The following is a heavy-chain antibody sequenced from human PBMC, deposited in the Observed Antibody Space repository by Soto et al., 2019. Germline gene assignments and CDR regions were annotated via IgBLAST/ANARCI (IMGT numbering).Heavy chain of an antibody. CDR2: INHSGST. J-gene: IGHJ6*02. Sequence: SETLSLTCADYGGSFSGYYWSWIRQPPRKGLEWIGEINHSGSTNYNPSLKSRVTISVDTSKNQFSLKLSSVTAADTAVYYCARGRRSVAGTWADYYYYYGMDVWGQGTTVTVSS. CDR3: ARGRRSVAGTWADYYYYYGMDV. CDR1: GGSFSGYY. V-gene: IGHV4-34*01. D-gene: IGHD6-19*01.